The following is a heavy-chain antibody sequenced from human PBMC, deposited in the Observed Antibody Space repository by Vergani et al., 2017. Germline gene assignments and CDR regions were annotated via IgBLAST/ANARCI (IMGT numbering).Heavy chain of an antibody. V-gene: IGHV4-39*01. CDR1: GGSISSSSYY. D-gene: IGHD5-18*01. Sequence: QLQLQESGPGLVKPSETLSLTCTVSGGSISSSSYYWGWIRQPPGKGLEWIGSIYYSGSTYYNPSLKSRVTISVDTSKNQFSLKLSSVTAADTAVYYCANVDRAMGQLNYYYYYMDVWGKGP. J-gene: IGHJ6*03. CDR3: ANVDRAMGQLNYYYYYMDV. CDR2: IYYSGST.